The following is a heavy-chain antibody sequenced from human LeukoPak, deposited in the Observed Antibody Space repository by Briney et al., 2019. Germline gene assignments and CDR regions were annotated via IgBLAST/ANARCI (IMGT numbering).Heavy chain of an antibody. J-gene: IGHJ4*02. V-gene: IGHV3-48*03. D-gene: IGHD3-10*01. CDR2: ISSSGSTI. CDR3: ASLFGEGFDY. CDR1: GFTFNSYE. Sequence: GSLRLSCAASGFTFNSYEMNWVRQAPGKGLEWVSYISSSGSTIYYADSVKGRFTISRDNAKNSLYLQMNSLRAEDTAVYYCASLFGEGFDYWSQGTLVTVSS.